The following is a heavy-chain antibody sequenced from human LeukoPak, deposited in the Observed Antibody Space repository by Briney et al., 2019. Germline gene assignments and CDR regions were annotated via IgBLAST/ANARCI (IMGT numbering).Heavy chain of an antibody. CDR2: MNPNSGNT. V-gene: IGHV1-8*01. D-gene: IGHD2-2*01. CDR3: ARPHCSSTDCHPPEWFDP. Sequence: ASVKVSCKPSGYTFTNYDINRVRQAPGQGPEWMGWMNPNSGNTGYAQKFQGRVTMTRNTSISTAYMELSSLRSEDTAVYYCARPHCSSTDCHPPEWFDPWGQGTLVTVSS. J-gene: IGHJ5*02. CDR1: GYTFTNYD.